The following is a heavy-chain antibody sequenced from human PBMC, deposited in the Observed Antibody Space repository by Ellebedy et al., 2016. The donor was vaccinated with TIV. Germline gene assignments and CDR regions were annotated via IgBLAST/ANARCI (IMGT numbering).Heavy chain of an antibody. CDR1: GFTFSSYG. CDR3: AKDLAAFETWAVAGPFDY. V-gene: IGHV3-30*02. D-gene: IGHD6-19*01. CDR2: IRHDGSDK. J-gene: IGHJ4*02. Sequence: PGGSLRLSCAASGFTFSSYGVHWVRQAPGKGLEWVAFIRHDGSDKYYADSVKGRFTVSRVNSKRTLYLQMNSLRGEDTAIYYCAKDLAAFETWAVAGPFDYWGQGTLVTVSS.